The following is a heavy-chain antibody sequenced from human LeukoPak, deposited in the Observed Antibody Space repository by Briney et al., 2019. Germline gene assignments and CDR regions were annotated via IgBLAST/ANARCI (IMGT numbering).Heavy chain of an antibody. Sequence: PGGSLRLSCAASGFTFSSYAMHWVRQAPGKGLEWVAVISYDGSNKYYADSVKGRFTISRDNSKNTLYLQMNSLRAEDTAVYYCARESGDLEYYYMDVWGKGTTVTVSS. CDR2: ISYDGSNK. D-gene: IGHD2-21*02. V-gene: IGHV3-30*04. CDR3: ARESGDLEYYYMDV. CDR1: GFTFSSYA. J-gene: IGHJ6*03.